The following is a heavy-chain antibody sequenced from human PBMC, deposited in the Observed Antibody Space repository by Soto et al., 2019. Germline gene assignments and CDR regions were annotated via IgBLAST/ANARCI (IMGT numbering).Heavy chain of an antibody. CDR3: ARESGENWTYEAH. V-gene: IGHV4-4*07. J-gene: IGHJ1*01. Sequence: SETLSLTCTFSVAYVIDFSWSWIRQPAGKGLEWIGRITVNGITQYTPSFRSRVTMSMDTSRNQFSLNLQSATAADTALYYCARESGENWTYEAHWGQGTLVTVSS. CDR1: VAYVIDFS. D-gene: IGHD1-7*01. CDR2: ITVNGIT.